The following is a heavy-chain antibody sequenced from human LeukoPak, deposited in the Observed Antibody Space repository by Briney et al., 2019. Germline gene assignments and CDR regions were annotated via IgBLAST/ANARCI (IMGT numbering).Heavy chain of an antibody. J-gene: IGHJ4*02. Sequence: PGGSLRLSCAASGFTVSSNYMSWVRQAPGKGLEWVALIQPDGNDKYYVDSVKGRFTVSRDNSKNTLYLQLNSLRAEDTAVYYCAKGGGVTANDYWGQGTLVTVSS. CDR3: AKGGGVTANDY. CDR1: GFTVSSNY. D-gene: IGHD3-16*01. CDR2: IQPDGNDK. V-gene: IGHV3-30*02.